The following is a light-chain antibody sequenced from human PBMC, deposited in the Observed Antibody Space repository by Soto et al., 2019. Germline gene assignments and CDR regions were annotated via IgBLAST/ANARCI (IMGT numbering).Light chain of an antibody. Sequence: QSALTQPASVSGSPGQSITISCTGSSSDVGTYNLVSWFQQHPGKAPTLMIYEVTKRPSGVSNRFSGSKSGNTASLTIAGLEAEDGADYYCSSSAGRSSLMFGGGTKLTVL. V-gene: IGLV2-23*02. CDR3: SSSAGRSSLM. CDR2: EVT. J-gene: IGLJ3*02. CDR1: SSDVGTYNL.